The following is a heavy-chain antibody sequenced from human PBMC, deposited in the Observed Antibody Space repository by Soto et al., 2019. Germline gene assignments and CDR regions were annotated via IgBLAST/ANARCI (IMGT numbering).Heavy chain of an antibody. D-gene: IGHD6-13*01. J-gene: IGHJ4*02. V-gene: IGHV4-4*02. CDR3: ARTIAAAGPFDY. CDR2: SYHSGST. CDR1: RGSISSSNW. Sequence: QVQLQESGPGLVKPSGTLSLTCAVSRGSISSSNWWSWVRQPPGKGPEWIGESYHSGSTNYNPSLKSRVTISVDKSKTQFSLKLSSVTAADTAVYYCARTIAAAGPFDYWGQGTLVTVSS.